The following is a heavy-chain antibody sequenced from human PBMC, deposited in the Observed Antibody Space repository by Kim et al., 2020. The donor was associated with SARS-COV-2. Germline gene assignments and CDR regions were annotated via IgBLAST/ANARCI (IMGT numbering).Heavy chain of an antibody. CDR2: ISSSSSYI. D-gene: IGHD6-19*01. CDR1: GFTFSSYS. CDR3: AGGYSSGWTGSYWYFDL. Sequence: GGSLRLSCAASGFTFSSYSMNWVRQAPGKGLEWVSSISSSSSYIYYADSVKGRFTISRDNAKNSLYLQMNSLRAEDTAVYYCAGGYSSGWTGSYWYFDLWGRGTLVTVSS. V-gene: IGHV3-21*01. J-gene: IGHJ2*01.